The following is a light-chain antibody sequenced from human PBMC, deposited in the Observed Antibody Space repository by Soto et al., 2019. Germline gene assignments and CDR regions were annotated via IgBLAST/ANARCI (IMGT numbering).Light chain of an antibody. Sequence: EIVLTQSPGTLSLSPGERATLSCRASQSVRSNYLAWYQRKPGQAPRLLIYGASNRATDIPNRFSGSGSGTDFTLTITRLEPEDFAVYYCQQYGSSPPTFGQGTKVEIK. J-gene: IGKJ1*01. V-gene: IGKV3-20*01. CDR1: QSVRSNY. CDR2: GAS. CDR3: QQYGSSPPT.